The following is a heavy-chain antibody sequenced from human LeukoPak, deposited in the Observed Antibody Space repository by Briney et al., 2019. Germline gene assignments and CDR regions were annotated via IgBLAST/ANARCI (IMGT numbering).Heavy chain of an antibody. Sequence: SETLSLTCTVSGGSVSSGSYYWSWIRQPPGKGLEWIGYIYYSGSTNYNPSLESRVTISVDTSKNQFSLKLSSVTAADTAVYYCARGPFKSPGWYVEYYYSYYGMDVWGKGTTVTVSS. CDR2: IYYSGST. D-gene: IGHD6-19*01. CDR3: ARGPFKSPGWYVEYYYSYYGMDV. V-gene: IGHV4-61*01. CDR1: GGSVSSGSYY. J-gene: IGHJ6*04.